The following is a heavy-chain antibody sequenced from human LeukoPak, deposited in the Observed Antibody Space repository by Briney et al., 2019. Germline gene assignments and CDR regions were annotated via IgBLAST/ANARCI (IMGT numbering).Heavy chain of an antibody. V-gene: IGHV3-23*01. CDR1: GFTFSSYA. Sequence: PGGSLRLSCAASGFTFSSYAMSWVRQAPGKGLEWVSAISGSGDSIYYADSVQGRFTISRDNFRNTLYLQMNSLRAEDTAVYYCAKDKSQWLVGTLGYWGQGTLVTVSS. J-gene: IGHJ4*02. CDR3: AKDKSQWLVGTLGY. D-gene: IGHD6-19*01. CDR2: ISGSGDSI.